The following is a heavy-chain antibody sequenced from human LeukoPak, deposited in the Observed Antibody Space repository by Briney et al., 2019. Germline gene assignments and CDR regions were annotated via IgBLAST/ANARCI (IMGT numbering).Heavy chain of an antibody. D-gene: IGHD2-2*01. CDR3: ARGRGFCSSTSCYDYYYYYMDV. Sequence: GGSLRLSCAASGFTFSSYAMSWVRQAPGKGLEWVSAISGSGVTYYADSVKGRFTISRDNAKNSLYLQMNSLRAEDTALYHCARGRGFCSSTSCYDYYYYYMDVWGKGTTVTISS. CDR2: ISGSGVT. CDR1: GFTFSSYA. V-gene: IGHV3-23*01. J-gene: IGHJ6*03.